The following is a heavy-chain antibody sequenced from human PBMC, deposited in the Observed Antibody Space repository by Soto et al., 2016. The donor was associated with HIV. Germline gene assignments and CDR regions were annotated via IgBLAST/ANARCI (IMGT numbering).Heavy chain of an antibody. CDR1: GFTVSSNY. D-gene: IGHD3-10*01. V-gene: IGHV3-53*02. J-gene: IGHJ2*01. CDR3: ARDRSPYYYGSGSYTASWYFDL. Sequence: EVQLVETGGGLIQPGGSLRLSCAASGFTVSSNYMSWVRQAPGKGLEWVSVIYSGGSTYYADSVKGRFTISRDNSKNTLYLQMNSLRAEDTAVYYCARDRSPYYYGSGSYTASWYFDLWGRGTLVTVSS. CDR2: IYSGGST.